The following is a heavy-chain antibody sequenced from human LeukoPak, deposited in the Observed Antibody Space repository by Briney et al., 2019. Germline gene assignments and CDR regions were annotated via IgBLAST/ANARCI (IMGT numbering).Heavy chain of an antibody. J-gene: IGHJ4*02. CDR2: INHSGST. CDR3: ALRNGHSSSSGDY. D-gene: IGHD6-6*01. CDR1: SGSFSGNY. Sequence: SETLSLTCDVYSGSFSGNYWSWIRQPPGKGLEWIGEINHSGSTNYNPSLNSRVTLSVDTSKNQVSLKLTSVSAADTAVYYCALRNGHSSSSGDYWGQGTLVTVSA. V-gene: IGHV4-34*01.